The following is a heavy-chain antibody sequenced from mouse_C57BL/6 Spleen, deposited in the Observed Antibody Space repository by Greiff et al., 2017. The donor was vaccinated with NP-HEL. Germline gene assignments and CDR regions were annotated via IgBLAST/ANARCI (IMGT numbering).Heavy chain of an antibody. CDR2: IRNKANGYTT. D-gene: IGHD1-1*01. CDR3: ARWDYGSSYDAMDY. Sequence: DVMLVESGGGLVQPGGSLSLSCAASGFTFTDYYMSWVRQPPGKALEWLGFIRNKANGYTTEYSASVKGRFTISRDNSQSILYLQMNALRAEDSATYYCARWDYGSSYDAMDYWGQGTSVTVSS. J-gene: IGHJ4*01. V-gene: IGHV7-3*01. CDR1: GFTFTDYY.